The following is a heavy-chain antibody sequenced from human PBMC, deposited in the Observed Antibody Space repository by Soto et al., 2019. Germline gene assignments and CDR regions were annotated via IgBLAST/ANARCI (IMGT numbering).Heavy chain of an antibody. D-gene: IGHD1-26*01. CDR1: GFTFSSYA. J-gene: IGHJ4*02. Sequence: SLRLSCAASGFTFSSYAMSWFRQAPGKGLGWVSAISGSGGSTYYADSVKGRFTISRDNSKNTLYLQMNSLRAEDTAVYYCAKDSGSYPPGGYFDYWGQGTLVTVSS. V-gene: IGHV3-23*01. CDR2: ISGSGGST. CDR3: AKDSGSYPPGGYFDY.